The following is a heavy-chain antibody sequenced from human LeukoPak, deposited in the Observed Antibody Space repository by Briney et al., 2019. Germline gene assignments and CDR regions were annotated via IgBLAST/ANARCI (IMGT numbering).Heavy chain of an antibody. D-gene: IGHD1-26*01. CDR3: ARAELSRSYAY. V-gene: IGHV3-74*01. CDR1: GFTFRTYW. J-gene: IGHJ4*02. Sequence: GGSLRLSCAVSGFTFRTYWMHWVRQVPGEGLVWVSRINEDASITNYADSVKGRFSISRDNAKNSLYLQMNSLRAEDTAVYYCARAELSRSYAYWGQGTLVTVSS. CDR2: INEDASIT.